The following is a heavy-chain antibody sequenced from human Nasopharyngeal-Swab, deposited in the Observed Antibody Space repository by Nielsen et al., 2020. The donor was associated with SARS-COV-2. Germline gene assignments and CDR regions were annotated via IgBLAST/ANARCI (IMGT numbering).Heavy chain of an antibody. CDR2: FDPEDGET. D-gene: IGHD4-23*01. CDR3: ATLSYGGNSPHVI. V-gene: IGHV1-24*01. Sequence: ASMKVSCKVSGYTLTELSMHWVRQAPGKGLEWMGGFDPEDGETIYAQKFQGRVTMTEDTSTDTAYMELSSLRSEDTAVYYCATLSYGGNSPHVIWGQGTLVTVSS. CDR1: GYTLTELS. J-gene: IGHJ4*02.